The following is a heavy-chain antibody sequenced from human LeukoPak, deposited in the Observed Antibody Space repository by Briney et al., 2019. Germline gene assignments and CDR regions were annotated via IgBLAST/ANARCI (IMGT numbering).Heavy chain of an antibody. D-gene: IGHD3-22*01. CDR2: INHSGST. Sequence: SETLSLTCAVYGGSFSGHYWSWIRQPPGKGLEWIGEINHSGSTNYNPSLKSRVTISVDTSKNQFSLKLSSVTAADTAVYYCARTYYYDSSGYSLYYYYYGMDVWGQGTTVTVSS. J-gene: IGHJ6*02. CDR3: ARTYYYDSSGYSLYYYYYGMDV. CDR1: GGSFSGHY. V-gene: IGHV4-34*01.